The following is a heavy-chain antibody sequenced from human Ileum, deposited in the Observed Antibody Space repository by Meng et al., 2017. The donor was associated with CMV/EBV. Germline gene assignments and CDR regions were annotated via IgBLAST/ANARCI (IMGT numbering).Heavy chain of an antibody. V-gene: IGHV3-48*03. J-gene: IGHJ6*01. CDR3: ARSSGVYGKYYGMDV. CDR2: ITSAATVN. Sequence: GESLKISCVASGFPFGSYEMNWVRQAPGKGLEWVSYITSAATVNYYGDSVRGRFTISRDNAKNSLYLQMNSLRVEDTAVYYCARSSGVYGKYYGMDVWGQGTTVTGSS. D-gene: IGHD6-19*01. CDR1: GFPFGSYE.